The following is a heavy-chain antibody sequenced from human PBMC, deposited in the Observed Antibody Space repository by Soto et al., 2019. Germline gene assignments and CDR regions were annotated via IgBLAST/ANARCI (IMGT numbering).Heavy chain of an antibody. CDR2: ISWNSGSI. J-gene: IGHJ4*02. CDR1: GFTFDDYA. D-gene: IGHD2-2*01. V-gene: IGHV3-9*01. CDR3: AKDQSSGVPAAEYYFDY. Sequence: GGSLRLSCAASGFTFDDYAMHWVRQAPGKGLEWVSGISWNSGSIGYADSVKGRFTISRDNAKNSLYLQMNSLRAEDTALYYCAKDQSSGVPAAEYYFDYWGQGTLVTVSS.